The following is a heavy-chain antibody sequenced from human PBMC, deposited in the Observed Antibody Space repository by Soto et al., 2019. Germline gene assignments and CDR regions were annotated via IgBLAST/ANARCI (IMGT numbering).Heavy chain of an antibody. V-gene: IGHV4-59*08. J-gene: IGHJ4*02. Sequence: QVQLQESGPGLVKPSGTLSLTCTVSGGSISSDYWYWIRQPPGKGLEWIGYNHSGSTTYSASLRSRVTISVGTAKNQFSRKFSSVTAADTAVNFCASQDVWPITGYWGQGSLVSVSS. CDR1: GGSISSDY. CDR2: NHSGST. D-gene: IGHD5-12*01. CDR3: ASQDVWPITGY.